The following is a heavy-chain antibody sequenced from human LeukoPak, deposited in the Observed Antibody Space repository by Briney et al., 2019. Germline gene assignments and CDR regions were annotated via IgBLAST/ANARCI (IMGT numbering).Heavy chain of an antibody. Sequence: RASVKVSCKASGYTFTSYAMNWVRQAPGQGLEWMGWINTNTGNPTYAQDFTGRFVFSLDTSVTTTYLQISSLKAEDTAVYYCAREPRYCSTTSCYPTGWFDPWGQGTLVTVSS. CDR1: GYTFTSYA. CDR2: INTNTGNP. D-gene: IGHD2-2*01. J-gene: IGHJ5*02. V-gene: IGHV7-4-1*02. CDR3: AREPRYCSTTSCYPTGWFDP.